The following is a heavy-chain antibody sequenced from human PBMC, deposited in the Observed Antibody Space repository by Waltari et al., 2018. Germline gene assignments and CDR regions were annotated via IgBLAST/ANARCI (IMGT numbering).Heavy chain of an antibody. CDR2: ITNSNTYI. CDR3: ARALTTPNDY. D-gene: IGHD4-17*01. V-gene: IGHV3-21*03. CDR1: GFTISSFG. J-gene: IGHJ4*02. Sequence: EVQLVESGGGLVKPGGSLRLSCAASGFTISSFGMSWVRQAPGKGLESVSAITNSNTYIYYADSVKGRFTVSIDNAKNSLYLQMNSLRADDTAVYFCARALTTPNDYWGQGTLVTVSS.